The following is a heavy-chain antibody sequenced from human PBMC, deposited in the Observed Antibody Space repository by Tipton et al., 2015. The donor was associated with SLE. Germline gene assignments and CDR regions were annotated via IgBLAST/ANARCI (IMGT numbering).Heavy chain of an antibody. CDR2: IRYDGSNK. Sequence: SLRLSCAASGFTFSSYEMNWVRQAPGKGLEWVAFIRYDGSNKYYADSVKGRFTISRDNSKNTLYLQMNSLRAEDTAVYYCARDRGRDAFDIWGQGTMVTVAS. V-gene: IGHV3-33*08. CDR1: GFTFSSYE. D-gene: IGHD3-10*01. J-gene: IGHJ3*02. CDR3: ARDRGRDAFDI.